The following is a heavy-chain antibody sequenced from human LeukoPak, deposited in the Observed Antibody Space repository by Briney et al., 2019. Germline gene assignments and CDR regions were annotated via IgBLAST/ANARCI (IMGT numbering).Heavy chain of an antibody. CDR2: INPSGGNT. D-gene: IGHD3-3*01. Sequence: RASVKVSCKASGYTFSTYYIHWVRQAPGEGPEWMGIINPSGGNTGYAQKFQGRITVTRDMSTSTVYMELSSLRSEDTAVYYCARGVRDGYLEVDYWGQGTLVTVSS. V-gene: IGHV1-46*01. CDR1: GYTFSTYY. CDR3: ARGVRDGYLEVDY. J-gene: IGHJ4*02.